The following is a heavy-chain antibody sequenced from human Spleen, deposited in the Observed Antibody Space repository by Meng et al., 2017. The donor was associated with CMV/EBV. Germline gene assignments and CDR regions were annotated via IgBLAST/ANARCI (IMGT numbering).Heavy chain of an antibody. Sequence: GESLKISCAASGFTFSSYAMHWVRQAPGKGLEWVAVISYDGSNKYYADSVKGRFTISRDNAKNSLYLQMNSLRTEDTAVYYCARDPHQTYYDFWSGPYGMDVWGQGTTVTVSS. V-gene: IGHV3-30-3*01. CDR2: ISYDGSNK. D-gene: IGHD3-3*01. CDR3: ARDPHQTYYDFWSGPYGMDV. J-gene: IGHJ6*02. CDR1: GFTFSSYA.